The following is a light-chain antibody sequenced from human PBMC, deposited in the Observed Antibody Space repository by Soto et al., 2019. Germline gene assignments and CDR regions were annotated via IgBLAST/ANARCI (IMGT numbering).Light chain of an antibody. CDR2: TAS. CDR1: QRLNKY. Sequence: DIQMTQSPSSLSASVGDSVTIPCRASQRLNKYLNWYQQRSGRAPRLLIHTASSLHSGVPSSFSGSGSGSDFTLAISSLQPADFATYFGQQSFSTPYTLGQGTKFEI. CDR3: QQSFSTPYT. J-gene: IGKJ2*01. V-gene: IGKV1-39*01.